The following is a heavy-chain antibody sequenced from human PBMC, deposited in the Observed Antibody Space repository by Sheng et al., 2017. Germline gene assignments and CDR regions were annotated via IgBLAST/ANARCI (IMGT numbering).Heavy chain of an antibody. D-gene: IGHD6-19*01. CDR1: GGTFSSYA. CDR3: ARLILQHDSSGWRGHYYYYGMDV. Sequence: QVQLVQSGAEVKKPGSSVKVSCKASGGTFSSYAISWVRQAPGQGLEWMGGIIPIFGTANYAQKFQGRVTITADESTSTAYMELSSLRSEDTAVYYCARLILQHDSSGWRGHYYYYGMDVWDQGP. J-gene: IGHJ6*02. V-gene: IGHV1-69*01. CDR2: IIPIFGTA.